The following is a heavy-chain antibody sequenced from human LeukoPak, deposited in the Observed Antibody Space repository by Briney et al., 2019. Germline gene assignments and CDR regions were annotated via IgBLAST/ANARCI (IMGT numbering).Heavy chain of an antibody. CDR3: ARESFGELLTFYYYYYMDV. Sequence: GGSLRLSCTGSTFALRNYWIHWVRQVPGKGLEWISRITSEGISSSYADSVKGRFTISRDNAKKTVYLQMSSLRAEDTAVYYCARESFGELLTFYYYYYMDVWGKGTTVTISS. D-gene: IGHD3-16*01. V-gene: IGHV3-74*03. CDR2: ITSEGISS. CDR1: TFALRNYW. J-gene: IGHJ6*03.